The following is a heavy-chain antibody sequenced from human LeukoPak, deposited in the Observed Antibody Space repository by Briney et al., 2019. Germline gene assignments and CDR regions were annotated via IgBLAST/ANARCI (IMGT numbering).Heavy chain of an antibody. D-gene: IGHD1-26*01. CDR1: GYTFTGYY. J-gene: IGHJ4*02. CDR3: ARGRGSYSFDY. CDR2: INPNSGDT. V-gene: IGHV1-2*02. Sequence: ASLKVSCKASGYTFTGYYMYWVRQAPGQGLEWMGWINPNSGDTNYAQKFQGSVTMTRDTSISTAYMELSRLRSDDTAVYYCARGRGSYSFDYWGQGTLVTVSS.